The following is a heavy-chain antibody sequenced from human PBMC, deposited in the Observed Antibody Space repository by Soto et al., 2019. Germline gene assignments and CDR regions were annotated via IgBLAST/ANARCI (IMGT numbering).Heavy chain of an antibody. J-gene: IGHJ4*02. D-gene: IGHD2-2*01. Sequence: ASVKVSCKASGYTFTNYGISWVRQAPGQGLEWMGWISAYNGNTDYAQKLQGRVTMTTDTSTSTAYMVLRSLRSDDTAVYYCARVGAYCVSTSCHDYWGQGTLVTVSS. CDR2: ISAYNGNT. CDR1: GYTFTNYG. V-gene: IGHV1-18*01. CDR3: ARVGAYCVSTSCHDY.